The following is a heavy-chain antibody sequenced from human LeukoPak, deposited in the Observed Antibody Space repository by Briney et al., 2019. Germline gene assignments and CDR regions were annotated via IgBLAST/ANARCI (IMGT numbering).Heavy chain of an antibody. V-gene: IGHV3-30*04. CDR1: GFTFSSYA. D-gene: IGHD3-22*01. J-gene: IGHJ5*02. CDR3: ARTSGNTMMGVLLDP. CDR2: ISYDGSNK. Sequence: GGSLRLSCAASGFTFSSYAMHWVRQAPGKGLEWVAVISYDGSNKYYADSVKGRFTISRDNSKNTLYLQMNSLRAEDTAVYYCARTSGNTMMGVLLDPWGQGTLVTVSS.